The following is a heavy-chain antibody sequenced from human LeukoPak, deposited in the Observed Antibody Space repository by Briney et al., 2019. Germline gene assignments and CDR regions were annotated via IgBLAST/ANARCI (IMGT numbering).Heavy chain of an antibody. Sequence: SETLSLTCTVSGGSISSYYWTWIRQPPGKGLEWIGSIYYNGNTNYNPSLKSRVTMSVDTSKNHFSLNLTSVTAADTAVYYCARHCCGDGYNFDSWGQGTLVTVSS. CDR1: GGSISSYY. V-gene: IGHV4-59*08. CDR2: IYYNGNT. J-gene: IGHJ4*02. D-gene: IGHD5-24*01. CDR3: ARHCCGDGYNFDS.